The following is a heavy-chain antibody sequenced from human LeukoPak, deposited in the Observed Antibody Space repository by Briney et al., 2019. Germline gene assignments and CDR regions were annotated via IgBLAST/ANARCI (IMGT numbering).Heavy chain of an antibody. CDR1: GFTFSSYW. Sequence: GGSLRLSCAASGFTFSSYWMSWVRQAPGKGLEWVTFIQYDGSKKYYADSVKGRFTISRDNSKNTLYLEMSSLRAEDTAVYYCAKDIGSYYDYWGQGILVTVSS. J-gene: IGHJ4*02. CDR2: IQYDGSKK. V-gene: IGHV3-30*02. D-gene: IGHD3-10*01. CDR3: AKDIGSYYDY.